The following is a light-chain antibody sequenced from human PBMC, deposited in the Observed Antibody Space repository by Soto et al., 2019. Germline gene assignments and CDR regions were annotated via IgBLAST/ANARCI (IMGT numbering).Light chain of an antibody. J-gene: IGKJ2*01. V-gene: IGKV1-5*01. CDR2: DAS. Sequence: DIQMTQSPSTLSASVGDRVTITCRASQSISSWLAWYQQKPGKAPKLLIYDASSLKSGVPSRFSGSGSGTEFTLTISSLQPDDFAAYYCQQYDTYPFIFGQGTKLEIK. CDR1: QSISSW. CDR3: QQYDTYPFI.